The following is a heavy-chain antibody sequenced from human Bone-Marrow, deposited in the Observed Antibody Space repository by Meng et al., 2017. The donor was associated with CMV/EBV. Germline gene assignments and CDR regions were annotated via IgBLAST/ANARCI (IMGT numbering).Heavy chain of an antibody. D-gene: IGHD3-3*01. CDR1: GGSISSYY. Sequence: ESLKISCTVSGGSISSYYWSWIRQPPGKGLEWIGYIYYSGSTNYNPSLKSRVTISVDTSKNQFSLKLSSVTAADTAVYYCARDRQRIEYYDFWSGYHPSWFDPWGQGTLVTVSS. J-gene: IGHJ5*02. V-gene: IGHV4-59*01. CDR2: IYYSGST. CDR3: ARDRQRIEYYDFWSGYHPSWFDP.